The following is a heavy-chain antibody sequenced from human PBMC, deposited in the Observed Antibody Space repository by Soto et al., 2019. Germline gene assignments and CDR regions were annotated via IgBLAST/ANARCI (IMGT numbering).Heavy chain of an antibody. D-gene: IGHD2-8*01. J-gene: IGHJ6*03. CDR2: ISSSGSTI. CDR3: ATYTNLALYYYMDV. Sequence: EVQLVESGGDLVQPGGSLSLSCAASGFGFSAYDMTWVRQAPGKGLEWMSYISSSGSTIHYADSVKRRLIISRYNAKNSLYLQMNSLRVENTALYDCATYTNLALYYYMDVWGKGTTVTVSS. V-gene: IGHV3-48*01. CDR1: GFGFSAYD.